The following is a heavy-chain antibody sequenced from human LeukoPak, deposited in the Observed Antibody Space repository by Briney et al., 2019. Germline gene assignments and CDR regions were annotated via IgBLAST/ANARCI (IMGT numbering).Heavy chain of an antibody. Sequence: GGSLRLSCAASGFTFSSYWMRWVRQAPGKGLEWVANIKQDGSEKYYVDSVKGRFTISRDNAKNSLYLQMNSLRAEDTAVYYCARKYYDFWSGYSSFDYWGQGTLVTVSS. V-gene: IGHV3-7*01. CDR3: ARKYYDFWSGYSSFDY. CDR1: GFTFSSYW. CDR2: IKQDGSEK. D-gene: IGHD3-3*01. J-gene: IGHJ4*02.